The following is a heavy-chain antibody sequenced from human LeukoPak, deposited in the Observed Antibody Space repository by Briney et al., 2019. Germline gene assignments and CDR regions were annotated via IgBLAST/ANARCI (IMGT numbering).Heavy chain of an antibody. V-gene: IGHV3-23*01. CDR2: ISGSGENT. D-gene: IGHD2-2*01. Sequence: GGSLRLSCAASGFTFSSYGITWVRQAPGKGLEWVSGISGSGENTYYADSVKGRFTISRDNSKDTLYLQMNSLRAEDTALYYCAKDLTSWNYWGQGTLVTVSS. J-gene: IGHJ4*02. CDR1: GFTFSSYG. CDR3: AKDLTSWNY.